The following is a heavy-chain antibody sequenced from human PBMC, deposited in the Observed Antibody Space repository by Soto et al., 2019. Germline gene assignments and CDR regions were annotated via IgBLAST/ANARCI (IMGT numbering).Heavy chain of an antibody. J-gene: IGHJ4*02. CDR1: GFRFSAYW. V-gene: IGHV3-23*01. Sequence: PGRSRRLSCAAAGFRFSAYWMSWVRQAPGKGLEWVSAISGSGGSTYYADAVKGRCTSSRDNSKNTLYLQINSLRADDTAVYYCAKAHADIFTGYPTAFDYWGQGTLVTASS. CDR2: ISGSGGST. CDR3: AKAHADIFTGYPTAFDY. D-gene: IGHD3-9*01.